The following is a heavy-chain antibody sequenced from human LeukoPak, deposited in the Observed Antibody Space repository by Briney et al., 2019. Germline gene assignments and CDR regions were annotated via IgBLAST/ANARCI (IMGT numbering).Heavy chain of an antibody. Sequence: TSETLSLTCTVSGGSISSSSYYWGWLRQPPGKGLEWIGSIYYSGSTYYNPSLKSRVTISVDTSKNQFSLKLSSVTAADTAVYYCASGRTYSSSSYYYYMDVWGKGTTVTVSS. D-gene: IGHD6-6*01. CDR1: GGSISSSSYY. J-gene: IGHJ6*03. CDR2: IYYSGST. CDR3: ASGRTYSSSSYYYYMDV. V-gene: IGHV4-39*01.